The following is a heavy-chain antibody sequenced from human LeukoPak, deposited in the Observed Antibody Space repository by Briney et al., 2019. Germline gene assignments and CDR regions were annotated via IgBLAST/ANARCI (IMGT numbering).Heavy chain of an antibody. CDR3: ARPSITMVRGVIQANYYFDY. CDR1: GGSFSGYY. D-gene: IGHD3-10*01. Sequence: SETLSLTCAVYGGSFSGYYWSWIRQPPGKGLEWVGEINHSGSTNYNPSLKSRVTISVDTSKNQFSLKLSSVTAADTAVYYCARPSITMVRGVIQANYYFDYWGQGTLVTVSS. V-gene: IGHV4-34*01. J-gene: IGHJ4*02. CDR2: INHSGST.